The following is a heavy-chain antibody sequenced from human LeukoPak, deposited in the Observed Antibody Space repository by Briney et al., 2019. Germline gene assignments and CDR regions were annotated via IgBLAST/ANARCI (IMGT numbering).Heavy chain of an antibody. V-gene: IGHV1-69*13. D-gene: IGHD3-9*01. J-gene: IGHJ4*02. CDR1: GGTFSSYA. Sequence: SVKVSCKASGGTFSSYAISWVRQAPGQGLEWMGGIIPIFGTANYAQKFQGRVTITADESTSTAYMELSSLRSEDTAVYYCTTYTDFDWLPHFDYWGQGTLVTVSS. CDR3: TTYTDFDWLPHFDY. CDR2: IIPIFGTA.